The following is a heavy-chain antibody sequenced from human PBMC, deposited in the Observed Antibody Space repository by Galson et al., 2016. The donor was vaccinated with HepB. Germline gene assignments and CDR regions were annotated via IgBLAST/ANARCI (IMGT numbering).Heavy chain of an antibody. CDR1: GFTFSTHA. J-gene: IGHJ6*02. D-gene: IGHD5-18*01. CDR3: ARGQDTSVEIYYYSMDG. Sequence: SLRLSCAASGFTFSTHAMSWVRQAPGKGLEWVSAFSGTGDRRDYADSVKGRFTISRDNAKNSLYLQMIGLRDEDTAVYYCARGQDTSVEIYYYSMDGWGQGSTVTVSS. CDR2: FSGTGDRR. V-gene: IGHV3-23*01.